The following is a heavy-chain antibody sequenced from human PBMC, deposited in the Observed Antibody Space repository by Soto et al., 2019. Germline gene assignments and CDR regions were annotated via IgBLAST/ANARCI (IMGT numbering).Heavy chain of an antibody. D-gene: IGHD2-8*01. CDR3: AKDGVVLMVYATVYYFDY. CDR1: GFTFSSYG. J-gene: IGHJ4*02. CDR2: ISYDGSNK. V-gene: IGHV3-30*18. Sequence: GGSLSLSCAASGFTFSSYGMHWVRQAPGKGLERVAVISYDGSNKYYADSVKGRFTISRDNSKNTLYLQMNSLRAEDTAVYYCAKDGVVLMVYATVYYFDYWGQGTLVTVSS.